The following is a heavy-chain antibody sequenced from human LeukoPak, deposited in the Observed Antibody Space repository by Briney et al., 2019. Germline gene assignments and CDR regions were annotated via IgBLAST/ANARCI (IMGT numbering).Heavy chain of an antibody. CDR3: VRDVHNYNDDY. CDR1: GYTFTDYN. J-gene: IGHJ4*02. D-gene: IGHD1-1*01. Sequence: ASVKVSCKASGYTFTDYNVHWVRQAPGQGLEWMGWINPPGGGTLYPQKFQGRVALTTDTSISTAYMYLSRLTSDDTAIYYCVRDVHNYNDDYWGQGTLVSVSS. V-gene: IGHV1-2*02. CDR2: INPPGGGT.